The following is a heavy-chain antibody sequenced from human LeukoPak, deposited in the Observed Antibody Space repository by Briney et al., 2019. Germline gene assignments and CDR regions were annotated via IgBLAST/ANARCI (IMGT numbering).Heavy chain of an antibody. CDR2: INHSGST. V-gene: IGHV4-34*01. CDR3: ATQSSPLDIVVVPAAFAH. D-gene: IGHD2-2*03. CDR1: GGSFSGYY. J-gene: IGHJ4*02. Sequence: SETLSLTCAVYGGSFSGYYWSWIRQPPGKGLEWIGEINHSGSTNYNPSLKSRVTISVDTSKNQFSLKLSSVTAADTAVYYCATQSSPLDIVVVPAAFAHWGQGTLVTVSS.